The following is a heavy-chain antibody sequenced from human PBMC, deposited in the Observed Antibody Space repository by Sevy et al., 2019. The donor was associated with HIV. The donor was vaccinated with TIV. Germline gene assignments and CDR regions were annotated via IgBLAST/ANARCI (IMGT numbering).Heavy chain of an antibody. J-gene: IGHJ3*02. CDR3: GKKEDWSMIVVVIGPDAFDI. V-gene: IGHV3-23*01. D-gene: IGHD3-22*01. CDR1: GFTFSSYA. CDR2: ISGSGGST. Sequence: GGSLRLSCAASGFTFSSYAMSWVRQAPGKGLEWVSAISGSGGSTYYADSVKGRFTISRDNFKNTLYLQMNSLRADDTAVYYCGKKEDWSMIVVVIGPDAFDIWGQGTMVTVSS.